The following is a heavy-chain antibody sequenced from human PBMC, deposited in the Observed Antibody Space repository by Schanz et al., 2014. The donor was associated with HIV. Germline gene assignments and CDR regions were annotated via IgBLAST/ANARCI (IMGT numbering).Heavy chain of an antibody. V-gene: IGHV1-69*06. Sequence: QVQLVQSGAEVKKPGSSVKVSCKASGGTFSSYAISWVRQAPGQGLEWMGGIIPIFGTANYAQQFQGRVTITADKSTSTAYMELSSLRSEDTAVFYCAREAHQSSYYGSGSYLDYWGQGTLVTVSS. CDR3: AREAHQSSYYGSGSYLDY. J-gene: IGHJ4*02. CDR2: IIPIFGTA. D-gene: IGHD3-10*01. CDR1: GGTFSSYA.